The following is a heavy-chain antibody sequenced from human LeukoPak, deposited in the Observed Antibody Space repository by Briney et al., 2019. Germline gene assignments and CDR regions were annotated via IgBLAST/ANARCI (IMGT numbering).Heavy chain of an antibody. Sequence: GGSLRLSCAASGFTFSSYGMHWVRQAPGKGLEWVAVISYDGSNKYYADSVKGRFTISRDNSKNTLYLQMNSLRAEDTAVYYCAKDQTWNYYYGMDVWGKGTTVTVSS. J-gene: IGHJ6*04. CDR1: GFTFSSYG. CDR3: AKDQTWNYYYGMDV. V-gene: IGHV3-30*18. CDR2: ISYDGSNK.